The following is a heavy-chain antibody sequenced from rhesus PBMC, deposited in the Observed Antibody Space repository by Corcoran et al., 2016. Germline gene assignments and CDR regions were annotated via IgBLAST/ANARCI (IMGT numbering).Heavy chain of an antibody. Sequence: QVQLVQSGAEVKQPGASVKVFCKASGYTFTRYGMNWVRQAPGQRLEWMGGISTNTGNPTYAQCFKERCTFSMHTSISTAYLQISSLKSEDTAVYYCARQGTVDNYFDYWGQGVLVTVSS. CDR2: ISTNTGNP. CDR3: ARQGTVDNYFDY. V-gene: IGHV7-114*01. CDR1: GYTFTRYG. D-gene: IGHD1-44*01. J-gene: IGHJ4*01.